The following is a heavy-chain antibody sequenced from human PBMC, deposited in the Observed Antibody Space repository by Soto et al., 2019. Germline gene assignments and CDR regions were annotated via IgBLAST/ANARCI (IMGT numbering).Heavy chain of an antibody. J-gene: IGHJ6*02. CDR1: GYTFTSYG. Sequence: GASVKVSCKASGYTFTSYGISWVRQAPGQGLEWMGWISAYNGNTNYAQKLQGRVTMTTDTSTSTAYMELRSLRSDDTAVYYCARGPVLRFLEWLFADYYYYGMDVWGQGTTVTVSS. CDR3: ARGPVLRFLEWLFADYYYYGMDV. D-gene: IGHD3-3*01. CDR2: ISAYNGNT. V-gene: IGHV1-18*01.